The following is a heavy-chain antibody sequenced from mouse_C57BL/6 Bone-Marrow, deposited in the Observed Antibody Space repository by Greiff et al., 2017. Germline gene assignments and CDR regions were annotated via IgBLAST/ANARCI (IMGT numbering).Heavy chain of an antibody. D-gene: IGHD3-2*02. V-gene: IGHV1-72*01. CDR1: GYTFPSYW. CDR2: IDPNSGGT. Sequence: QVQLKQPGAELVKPGASVKLSCKASGYTFPSYWMHWVKQRPGRGLEWIGRIDPNSGGTKYNEKFKSKATLAADKPSSTAYMQLSSLTSEDSAVYYCARTYSSGYPYYAMGYWGQGTSVAVSS. CDR3: ARTYSSGYPYYAMGY. J-gene: IGHJ4*01.